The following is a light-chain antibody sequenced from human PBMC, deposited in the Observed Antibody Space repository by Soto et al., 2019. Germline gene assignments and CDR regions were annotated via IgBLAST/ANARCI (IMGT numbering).Light chain of an antibody. CDR3: QQFDNVPLT. Sequence: DTQMTQSPSSLSASVGDRVAITCQASRDITDYLNWYQQKPGKAPKLLIYDASKLETGVPSRFSGSGSGTDFTLTITSLQPEDIATYYCQQFDNVPLTFGQGTRLEI. CDR1: RDITDY. CDR2: DAS. V-gene: IGKV1-33*01. J-gene: IGKJ5*01.